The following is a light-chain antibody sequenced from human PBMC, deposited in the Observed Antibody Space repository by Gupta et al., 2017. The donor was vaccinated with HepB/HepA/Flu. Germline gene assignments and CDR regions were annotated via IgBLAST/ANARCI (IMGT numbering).Light chain of an antibody. J-gene: IGKJ1*01. CDR1: QTVLYSSNNKNY. CDR3: QQYYSTPPA. CDR2: WAS. Sequence: DIVMTQSPDSLAVSLVERATINCKSSQTVLYSSNNKNYLAWYQQKPGQPPKLLIYWASARESGVPDRFRGSGSGTDFTLTITSLQAEDVAVYYCQQYYSTPPAFGPGTKVEL. V-gene: IGKV4-1*01.